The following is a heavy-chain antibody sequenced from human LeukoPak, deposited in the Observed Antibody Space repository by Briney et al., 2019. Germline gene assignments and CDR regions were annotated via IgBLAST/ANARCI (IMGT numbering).Heavy chain of an antibody. CDR3: ARHVFGSGSYYLGY. J-gene: IGHJ4*02. D-gene: IGHD3-10*01. Sequence: SETLSLTCTVSGGSISGHYWSWIRQPPGKGLEWLGYIYYTGTTRYNSSLKSRVTISVDTSKNQFSLKLSSVTAADTAVYYCARHVFGSGSYYLGYWGQGTLVTVSS. CDR1: GGSISGHY. CDR2: IYYTGTT. V-gene: IGHV4-59*08.